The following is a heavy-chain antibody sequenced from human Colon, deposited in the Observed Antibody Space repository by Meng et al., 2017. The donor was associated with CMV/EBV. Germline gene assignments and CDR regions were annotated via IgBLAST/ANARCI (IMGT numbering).Heavy chain of an antibody. D-gene: IGHD3-10*01. CDR2: IYHSGST. Sequence: SETLSLTCTVSGYSISSGYYWGWIRQPPGKGLEWIGSIYHSGSTYYNPSLKSRVTISVDTSKNQFSLKLSSVTAADTAVYYCAGVVYYGSGSFKWGQGTLVTVSS. CDR3: AGVVYYGSGSFK. J-gene: IGHJ4*02. CDR1: GYSISSGYY. V-gene: IGHV4-38-2*02.